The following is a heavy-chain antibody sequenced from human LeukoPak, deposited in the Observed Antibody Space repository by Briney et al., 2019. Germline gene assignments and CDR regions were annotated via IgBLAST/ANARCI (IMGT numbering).Heavy chain of an antibody. J-gene: IGHJ3*02. CDR1: GDSIY. V-gene: IGHV4-59*12. D-gene: IGHD4-17*01. CDR2: VYYSGAT. CDR3: ARRLGDYNAFDI. Sequence: PSETLSLTCSVSGDSIYWSWVRQSPGKGLQWIGTVYYSGATNYNPSLASRVTMSLDMSKSQFSLKLSSVTAADTAVYYCARRLGDYNAFDIWGQGTMVTVSS.